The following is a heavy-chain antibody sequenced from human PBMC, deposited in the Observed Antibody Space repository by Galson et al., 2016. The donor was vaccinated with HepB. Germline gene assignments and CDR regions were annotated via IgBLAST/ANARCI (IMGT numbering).Heavy chain of an antibody. Sequence: SETLSLTCNVSGGSITSSSQYWGWLRQPPGKGLEWIGSSYYSGDTYYTPSLTSRVTISVETAKNQFSLKLNSVTAADTAVYYCARHYHHGSGTCLPFHIWGHGTTVTVSS. CDR3: ARHYHHGSGTCLPFHI. V-gene: IGHV4-39*01. CDR2: SYYSGDT. CDR1: GGSITSSSQY. D-gene: IGHD3-10*01. J-gene: IGHJ3*02.